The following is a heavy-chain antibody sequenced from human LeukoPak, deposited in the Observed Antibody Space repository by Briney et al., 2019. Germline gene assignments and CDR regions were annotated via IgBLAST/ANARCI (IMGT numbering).Heavy chain of an antibody. Sequence: GASVKVSCKASGYTFTGYYMHWVRQAPGQGLEWMGWINPNSGGTNYTQKFQGRVTMTRDTSISTAYMELSRLRSDDTAVYYCARVGYDFWSGYRNHYFDYWGQGTLVTVSS. CDR3: ARVGYDFWSGYRNHYFDY. D-gene: IGHD3-3*01. V-gene: IGHV1-2*02. CDR2: INPNSGGT. CDR1: GYTFTGYY. J-gene: IGHJ4*02.